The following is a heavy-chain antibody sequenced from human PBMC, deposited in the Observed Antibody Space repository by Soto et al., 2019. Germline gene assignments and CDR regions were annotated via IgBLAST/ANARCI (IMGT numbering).Heavy chain of an antibody. V-gene: IGHV4-38-2*02. CDR2: IYHSGST. J-gene: IGHJ4*02. D-gene: IGHD6-13*01. CDR3: ARDSVSSSWYGGGDY. Sequence: PSETLSLTCAVSGYSISSGYYWGWIRQPPGKGLEWIGSIYHSGSTYYNPSLKSRVTISVDTSKNQFSLKLSSVTAADTAVYYCARDSVSSSWYGGGDYWGQGTMVTVYS. CDR1: GYSISSGYY.